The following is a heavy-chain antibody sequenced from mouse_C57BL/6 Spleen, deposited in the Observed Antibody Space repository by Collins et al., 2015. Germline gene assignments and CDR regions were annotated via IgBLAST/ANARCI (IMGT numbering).Heavy chain of an antibody. CDR3: ARSEGYDDAMDY. V-gene: IGHV1-52*01. J-gene: IGHJ4*01. D-gene: IGHD2-2*01. CDR1: GYTFTSYW. Sequence: QVQLQQPGAELVRPGSSVKLSCKASGYTFTSYWMHWVKQRPIQGLEWIGNIDPSDSETHYNQKFKDKATLTVDKSSSTAYMQLSSLTSEDSAVYYRARSEGYDDAMDYWGQGTSVTVSS. CDR2: IDPSDSET.